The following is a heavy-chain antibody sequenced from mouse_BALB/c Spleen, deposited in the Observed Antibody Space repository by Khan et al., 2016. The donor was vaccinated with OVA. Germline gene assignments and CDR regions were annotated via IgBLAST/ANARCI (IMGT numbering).Heavy chain of an antibody. J-gene: IGHJ2*01. CDR3: AREEALYYFDF. CDR1: GYIFTSYW. V-gene: IGHV1-76*01. CDR2: IYPGTDNT. D-gene: IGHD3-2*02. Sequence: QVQLKQSGTELVRPGASVKLSCKTSGYIFTSYWIHWVKQRSGQGLEWIARIYPGTDNTYYSEKFKDKATLTAAKSSSTAYMQLRSLKSEDSAVYFCAREEALYYFDFWGQGTTLTVSS.